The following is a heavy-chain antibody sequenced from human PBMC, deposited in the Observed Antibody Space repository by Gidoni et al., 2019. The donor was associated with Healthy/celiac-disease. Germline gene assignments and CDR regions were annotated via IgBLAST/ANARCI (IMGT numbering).Heavy chain of an antibody. V-gene: IGHV3-23*04. Sequence: ELQLVSSGEGWLQPGGSRGPACAASGFPFGSYAMVWVRQAPGKGLEWVSAISGSGGSTYYADSVKGRFTISRDNSKNTLYLQMNSLRAEDTAVYYCAKTRVSYCSSTSCPRHAFDIWGQGTMVTVSS. CDR2: ISGSGGST. CDR1: GFPFGSYA. J-gene: IGHJ3*02. CDR3: AKTRVSYCSSTSCPRHAFDI. D-gene: IGHD2-2*01.